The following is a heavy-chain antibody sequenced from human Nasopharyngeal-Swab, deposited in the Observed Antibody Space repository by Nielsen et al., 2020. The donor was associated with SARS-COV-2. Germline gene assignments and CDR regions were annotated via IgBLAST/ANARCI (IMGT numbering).Heavy chain of an antibody. V-gene: IGHV4-4*02. CDR1: GGSISSSNW. J-gene: IGHJ6*02. Sequence: SETLSLTCAVSGGSISSSNWWSWVRQPPGKGLEWIGEIYHSGSTNYNPSLKSRVTISVDKSKNQFSLKLSSVTAADTAVYYCARARYYDILTGYYYYGMDVWGQGTTVTVSS. CDR2: IYHSGST. CDR3: ARARYYDILTGYYYYGMDV. D-gene: IGHD3-9*01.